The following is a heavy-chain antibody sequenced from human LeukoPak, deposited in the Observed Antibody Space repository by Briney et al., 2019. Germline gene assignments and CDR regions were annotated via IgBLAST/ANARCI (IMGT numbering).Heavy chain of an antibody. CDR1: GFTFSSYA. CDR3: ARENVADGEDY. Sequence: GSLRLSCAASGFTFSSYAMSWIRQPAGKGLEWIGRIYTSGNTNHNPSLKSRVTMSVDTSKKQFSLKLSSVTAADTAVYYCARENVADGEDYWGQGTPGHRLL. V-gene: IGHV4-4*07. CDR2: IYTSGNT. D-gene: IGHD3-10*01. J-gene: IGHJ4*02.